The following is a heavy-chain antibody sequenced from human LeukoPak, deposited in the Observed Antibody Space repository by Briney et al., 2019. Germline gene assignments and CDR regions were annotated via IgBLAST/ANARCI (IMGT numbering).Heavy chain of an antibody. CDR1: GLPFTSYA. CDR3: AQDYSSSWYF. Sequence: PGGSLRLSCAASGLPFTSYAMNWVRQAPGKGLEWVSGILASGIGAYYADSVKGRFTISRDNSKNTLFLQMDSLRGDDTAVYYCAQDYSSSWYFWGQGTLVTVSS. CDR2: ILASGIGA. D-gene: IGHD6-13*01. V-gene: IGHV3-23*01. J-gene: IGHJ4*02.